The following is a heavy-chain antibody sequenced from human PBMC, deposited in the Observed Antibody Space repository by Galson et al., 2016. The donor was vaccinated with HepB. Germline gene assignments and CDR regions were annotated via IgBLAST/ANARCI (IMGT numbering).Heavy chain of an antibody. J-gene: IGHJ4*02. V-gene: IGHV5-51*01. CDR1: GYNFHKYW. CDR2: ISPDDSDA. Sequence: QSGAEVKKPGESLRISCKVSGYNFHKYWIAWVRQMPGKGLEWMVIISPDDSDARSTPSFQGQVTISVDKSITTAYIQWSSLKASDTAMYLCARLVGATGPDFWGQGTLVTVSS. CDR3: ARLVGATGPDF. D-gene: IGHD1-26*01.